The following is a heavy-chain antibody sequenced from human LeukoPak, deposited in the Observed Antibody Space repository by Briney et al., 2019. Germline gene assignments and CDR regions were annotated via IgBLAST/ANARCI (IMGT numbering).Heavy chain of an antibody. J-gene: IGHJ5*02. CDR2: ISYDGSNK. CDR1: GFTFSGYG. D-gene: IGHD2-2*03. V-gene: IGHV3-30*18. CDR3: AKDGYCSSTSCLTP. Sequence: GGSLRLSCAASGFTFSGYGMHWVRQAPGKLLEWVAVISYDGSNKYYADSVKGRFTISRDNSKNTLYLQMNSLRAEDTAVYYCAKDGYCSSTSCLTPWGQGTLVTVSS.